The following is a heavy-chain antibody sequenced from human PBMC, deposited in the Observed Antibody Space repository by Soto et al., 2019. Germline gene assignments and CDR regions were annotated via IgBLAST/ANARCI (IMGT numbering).Heavy chain of an antibody. D-gene: IGHD4-17*01. CDR2: ISGSGGST. Sequence: EVQLLESGGGLVQPGGSLRLSCAASGLTFSSYAMSWVRQAPGKGLEWVSAISGSGGSTYYADSVKGRFTISRDNSKNTLYLQMNSLRAEDTAVYYCANKGGYGDAVDYWGQGTLVTVSS. CDR1: GLTFSSYA. V-gene: IGHV3-23*01. CDR3: ANKGGYGDAVDY. J-gene: IGHJ4*02.